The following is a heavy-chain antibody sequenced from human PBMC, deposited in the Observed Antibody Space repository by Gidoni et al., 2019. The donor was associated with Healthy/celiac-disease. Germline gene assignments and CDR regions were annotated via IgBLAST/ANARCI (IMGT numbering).Heavy chain of an antibody. CDR3: ARSSSSGWYGVLYYFDY. Sequence: QVQLQESGPGLVKPSETLSLTCTVSGGSISSYYWSWIRQPPGKGLEWIGYIYYSGSTNYNPSLKSRVTMSVDTSKNQFSLKLSSVTAADTAVYYCARSSSSGWYGVLYYFDYWGQGTLVTVSS. CDR1: GGSISSYY. V-gene: IGHV4-59*08. D-gene: IGHD6-19*01. J-gene: IGHJ4*02. CDR2: IYYSGST.